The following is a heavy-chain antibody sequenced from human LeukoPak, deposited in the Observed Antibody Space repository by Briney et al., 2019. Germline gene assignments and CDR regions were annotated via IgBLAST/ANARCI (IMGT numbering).Heavy chain of an antibody. J-gene: IGHJ6*03. V-gene: IGHV3-23*01. Sequence: PGGTLRLSCAASGFTFSSYGMSWVRQAPGKGLEWVSAISGSGGSTYCADSVKGRFTISRDNSKNTLYLQMNSLRAEDTAVYYCAKDGKTYCSGGSCFWLGRSYYYYMDVWGKGTTVTISS. CDR2: ISGSGGST. CDR1: GFTFSSYG. D-gene: IGHD2-15*01. CDR3: AKDGKTYCSGGSCFWLGRSYYYYMDV.